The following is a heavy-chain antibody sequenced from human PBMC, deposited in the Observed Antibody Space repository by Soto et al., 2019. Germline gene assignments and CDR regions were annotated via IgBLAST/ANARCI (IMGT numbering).Heavy chain of an antibody. Sequence: SETLSLTCTVSGGSMRNYFWTWIRQRPGKGLEWIGYIHYSGTTSFFPSYNPSLRSRVTISEDTSKNQFSLKLLSVTTADTAVYFCAAGEASSRNLAPYYLDFWGQGTLVTVSS. CDR1: GGSMRNYF. CDR3: AAGEASSRNLAPYYLDF. CDR2: IHYSGTT. D-gene: IGHD6-13*01. J-gene: IGHJ4*02. V-gene: IGHV4-59*01.